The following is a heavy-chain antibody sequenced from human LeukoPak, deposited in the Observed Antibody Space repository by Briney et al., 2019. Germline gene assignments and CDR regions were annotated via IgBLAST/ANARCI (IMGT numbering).Heavy chain of an antibody. J-gene: IGHJ3*02. CDR1: GGSISSATYY. Sequence: PSETLSLTCTVSGGSISSATYYWGWIRQPPGKGLEWIGRIYTSGSTNYNPSLKSRVTMSVDTSKNQFSLKLSSVTAADTAVYYCARGRGHGQWLVRAFDIWGQGTMVTVSS. CDR3: ARGRGHGQWLVRAFDI. V-gene: IGHV4-61*02. CDR2: IYTSGST. D-gene: IGHD6-19*01.